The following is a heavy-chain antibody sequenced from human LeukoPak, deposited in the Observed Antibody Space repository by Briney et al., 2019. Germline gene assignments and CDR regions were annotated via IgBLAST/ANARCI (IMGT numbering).Heavy chain of an antibody. D-gene: IGHD3-16*02. V-gene: IGHV4-30-4*01. CDR2: IYYSGST. CDR3: ARDRYGGYYYYGMDV. Sequence: NPSETLSLTCTVSGGSISSGDYYWSWIRQPPGKGLEWIGYIYYSGSTYYNPSLKSRVTISVDTSKNQFSLKLSSVTAADTAVYYCARDRYGGYYYYGMDVWGQGTTVTVSS. J-gene: IGHJ6*02. CDR1: GGSISSGDYY.